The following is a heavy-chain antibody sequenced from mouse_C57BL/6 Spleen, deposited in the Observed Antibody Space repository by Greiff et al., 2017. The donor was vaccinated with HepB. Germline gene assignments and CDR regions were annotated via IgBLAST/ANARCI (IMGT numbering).Heavy chain of an antibody. CDR1: GYTFTSYW. Sequence: QVQLQQSGAELVMPGASVKLSCKASGYTFTSYWMHWVKQRPGQGLEWIGDIDPSDSYTNYNQKFKGKSTLTADKSSSTAYMQLSSLTSEDSAVYYCARGEGGLADWGTGTMVTVSS. D-gene: IGHD3-1*01. V-gene: IGHV1-69*01. CDR2: IDPSDSYT. CDR3: ARGEGGLAD. J-gene: IGHJ1*03.